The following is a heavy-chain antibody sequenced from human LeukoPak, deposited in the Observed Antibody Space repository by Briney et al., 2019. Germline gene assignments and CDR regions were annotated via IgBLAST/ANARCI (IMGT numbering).Heavy chain of an antibody. CDR1: GFTFSSYW. Sequence: PGGSLRLSCAASGFTFSSYWMHWVRQAPGKGLVWVSRINTDGSFTNYADSVKGRFTVSRDNAKNTLYLQMNSLGAEDTAVYYCARAVNSASKSDYWGQGTLVTVSS. CDR3: ARAVNSASKSDY. D-gene: IGHD2-2*01. CDR2: INTDGSFT. J-gene: IGHJ4*02. V-gene: IGHV3-74*01.